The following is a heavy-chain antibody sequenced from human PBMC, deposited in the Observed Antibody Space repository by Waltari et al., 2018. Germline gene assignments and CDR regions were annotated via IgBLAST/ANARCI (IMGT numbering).Heavy chain of an antibody. CDR2: INHSGST. CDR1: GGSFSGYY. J-gene: IGHJ3*02. V-gene: IGHV4-34*01. D-gene: IGHD5-12*01. CDR3: ARVGGYDWRAFDI. Sequence: QVQLQQWGAGLLKPSETLSLTCAVYGGSFSGYYWSWIRQPPGKGLEWIGEINHSGSTNYNPSLKSRVTISVDTSKNQFSLKLSSVTAADTAVYYCARVGGYDWRAFDIWGQGTMVTVSS.